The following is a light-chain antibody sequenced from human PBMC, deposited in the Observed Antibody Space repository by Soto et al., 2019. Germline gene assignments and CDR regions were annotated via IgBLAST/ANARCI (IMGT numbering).Light chain of an antibody. CDR3: QQYNIWPPIT. J-gene: IGKJ5*01. V-gene: IGKV3-15*01. Sequence: EIVLTQSPGTLSLSPGERATLSCRASQSVSSNLAWYQQKPGQAPRLLIYGASTRAPGIPARFSGSGSGTEFTLTISSLQSEDFAVYYCQQYNIWPPITFGQGTRLEI. CDR1: QSVSSN. CDR2: GAS.